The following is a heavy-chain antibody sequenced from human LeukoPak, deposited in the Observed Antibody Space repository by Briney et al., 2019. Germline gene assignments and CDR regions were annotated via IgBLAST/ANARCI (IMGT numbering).Heavy chain of an antibody. CDR1: GLTFSGFE. D-gene: IGHD5-24*01. V-gene: IGHV3-48*03. Sequence: GGSLGLSCVGSGLTFSGFEMNWVRQAPGKGLEWVSYIRGDGSIKTYADSVKGRFTISRDNAKNSLYLQMNSLRAEDTAIYYCARRFRDWGQGTLVTVSS. J-gene: IGHJ4*02. CDR2: IRGDGSIK. CDR3: ARRFRD.